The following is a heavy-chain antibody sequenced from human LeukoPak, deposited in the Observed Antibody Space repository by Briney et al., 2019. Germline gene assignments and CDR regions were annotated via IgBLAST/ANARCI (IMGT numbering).Heavy chain of an antibody. CDR3: ARLGFCRGDNCLDDY. J-gene: IGHJ4*02. CDR2: IYYTGGT. V-gene: IGHV4-59*08. D-gene: IGHD2-15*01. CDR1: GGSISPYY. Sequence: SETLSLTCTVSGGSISPYYWSWMRQSPGKGPEYVGYIYYTGGTNYNPSLKSRVTISLDAPRNQYSLKLTSVTATDTAVYYCARLGFCRGDNCLDDYWGQGTLVTVSS.